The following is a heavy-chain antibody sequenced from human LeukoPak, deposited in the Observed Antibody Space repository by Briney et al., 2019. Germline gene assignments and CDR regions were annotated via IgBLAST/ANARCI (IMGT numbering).Heavy chain of an antibody. Sequence: ASVKVSCKASGYTFTGYYMHWVRQAPGQGLEWMGWINPNSGGTNYAQKFQGRVTMTRDTSISTAYMELSRLRSDDTAVCYCARGHCSSTSCSDPWGQGTLVTVSS. CDR1: GYTFTGYY. V-gene: IGHV1-2*02. CDR2: INPNSGGT. J-gene: IGHJ5*02. CDR3: ARGHCSSTSCSDP. D-gene: IGHD2-2*01.